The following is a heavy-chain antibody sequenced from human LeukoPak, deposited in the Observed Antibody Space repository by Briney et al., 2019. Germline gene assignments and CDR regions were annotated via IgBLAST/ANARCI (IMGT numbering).Heavy chain of an antibody. CDR3: ASIGVVEDAFDI. CDR2: ISSSGSTI. V-gene: IGHV3-48*03. J-gene: IGHJ3*02. D-gene: IGHD2-21*01. Sequence: GGSLRLSCAASGFTFSSYEMNWVRQAPGKGLEWVSYISSSGSTIYYADSVKGRFTISRDNAKNSLYLQMNSLRAEDTAVYYCASIGVVEDAFDIWGQGQWSPSLQ. CDR1: GFTFSSYE.